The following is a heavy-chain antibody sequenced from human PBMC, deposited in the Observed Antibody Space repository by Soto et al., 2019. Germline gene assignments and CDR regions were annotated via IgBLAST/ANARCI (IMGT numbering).Heavy chain of an antibody. CDR1: GASLNSSC. CDR2: VYYAGAI. D-gene: IGHD3-16*01. Sequence: SETLSLTCTVSGASLNSSCWGWIRQPPGKGPEWIGYVYYAGAINYNPSLESRVTISPDTSRNQFSLNLRSVTAADTAVYYCARVMGDWGTYYYYYGMNVWGQGTTVTVSS. CDR3: ARVMGDWGTYYYYYGMNV. V-gene: IGHV4-59*01. J-gene: IGHJ6*02.